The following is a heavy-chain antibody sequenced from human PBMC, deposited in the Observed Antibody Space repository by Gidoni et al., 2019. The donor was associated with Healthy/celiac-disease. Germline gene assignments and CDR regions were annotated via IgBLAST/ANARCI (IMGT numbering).Heavy chain of an antibody. J-gene: IGHJ3*02. D-gene: IGHD2-2*02. V-gene: IGHV3-23*01. Sequence: EVQLLESGGGLVQPGGSLRLSCAASGFTFSSYAMSWVRQAPGKGLEWVSAISGSGGSTYYADSVKGRFTISRDNSKNTLYLQMNSLRAEDTAVYYCATRGIYCSSTSCYSAFDIWGQGTMVTVSS. CDR2: ISGSGGST. CDR3: ATRGIYCSSTSCYSAFDI. CDR1: GFTFSSYA.